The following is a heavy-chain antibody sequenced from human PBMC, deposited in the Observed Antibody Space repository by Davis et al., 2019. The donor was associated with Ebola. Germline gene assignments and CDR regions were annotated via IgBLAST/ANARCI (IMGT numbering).Heavy chain of an antibody. J-gene: IGHJ5*02. D-gene: IGHD3-22*01. CDR3: ARVAGYHSSDFHTNWFDP. CDR1: GFRISTYW. CDR2: ISSDGRSS. Sequence: GESLKISCAVSGFRISTYWMFWVRQAPGKGLVCVSRISSDGRSSEYADSVKGRFTLSRDNAMNILYLQMNSLRVEDTAVYYCARVAGYHSSDFHTNWFDPWGQGTLVTVSS. V-gene: IGHV3-74*03.